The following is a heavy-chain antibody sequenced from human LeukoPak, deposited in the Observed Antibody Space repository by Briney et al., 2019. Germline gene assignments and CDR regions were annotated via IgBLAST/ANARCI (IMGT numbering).Heavy chain of an antibody. Sequence: SETLSLTCSVSDGSINSYYWNWIRRPPGKGLEWIGYIYYNGNTNYSPSLKSRVTMSVDTSKNLFSLKVSSVTAADTAVYYCARGRSNYYGMDVWGQGTAVTVSS. CDR1: DGSINSYY. D-gene: IGHD1-26*01. V-gene: IGHV4-59*01. J-gene: IGHJ6*02. CDR2: IYYNGNT. CDR3: ARGRSNYYGMDV.